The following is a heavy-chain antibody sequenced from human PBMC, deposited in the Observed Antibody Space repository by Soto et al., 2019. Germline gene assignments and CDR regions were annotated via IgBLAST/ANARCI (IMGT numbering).Heavy chain of an antibody. CDR2: INPSGGST. Sequence: ASVKVSCKASGYTFTSYYMHWVRQAPGQGLEWMGIINPSGGSTSYVQKFQGRVTMTRDTSTSTVYMELSSLRSEDTAVYYCASRIAVAGYFDYWGQGTLVTVSS. D-gene: IGHD6-19*01. CDR3: ASRIAVAGYFDY. V-gene: IGHV1-46*01. CDR1: GYTFTSYY. J-gene: IGHJ4*02.